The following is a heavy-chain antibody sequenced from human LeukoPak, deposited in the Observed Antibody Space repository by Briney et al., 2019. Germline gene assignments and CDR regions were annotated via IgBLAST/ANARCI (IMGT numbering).Heavy chain of an antibody. V-gene: IGHV3-23*01. D-gene: IGHD6-19*01. CDR1: GFTFNNYA. CDR3: ARDWPTGETYSSGGYYFDH. CDR2: LSPNAGST. J-gene: IGHJ4*02. Sequence: GGSLRLSCAASGFTFNNYAMSWLRQAPGKGLEWVSALSPNAGSTYYTDTVKGRFTISRDNSKNTMYLQMDSLRAEDTAVYYCARDWPTGETYSSGGYYFDHWGQGTLVTVSS.